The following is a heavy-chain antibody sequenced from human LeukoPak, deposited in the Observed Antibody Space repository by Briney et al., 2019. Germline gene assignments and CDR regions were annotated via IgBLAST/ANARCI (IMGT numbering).Heavy chain of an antibody. V-gene: IGHV3-30-3*01. Sequence: GGSLRLSCAASGFTFSSYAMHWVRQAPGKGLEWVAVISYDGSNKYYADSVKGRFTISRDNSKNTLYLQMNSLRAEDTAVYYCARDPCGSGSQPTTWWGQGTLVTVSS. CDR3: ARDPCGSGSQPTTW. D-gene: IGHD3-10*01. J-gene: IGHJ4*02. CDR1: GFTFSSYA. CDR2: ISYDGSNK.